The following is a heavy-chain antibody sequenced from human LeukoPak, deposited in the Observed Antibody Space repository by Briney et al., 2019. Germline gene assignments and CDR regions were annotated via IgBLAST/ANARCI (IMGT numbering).Heavy chain of an antibody. Sequence: GGSLRLSCAASGFTFSSYSMNWVRHAPAKGLEWVSSISSSSSYIYYADSVKGRFIISRDNAKNSLYLQMTSLEAEDAAVSCAAREYMIRGVIKVDYGGQAILVTVSS. CDR3: AREYMIRGVIKVDY. V-gene: IGHV3-21*01. CDR2: ISSSSSYI. J-gene: IGHJ4*02. D-gene: IGHD3-10*01. CDR1: GFTFSSYS.